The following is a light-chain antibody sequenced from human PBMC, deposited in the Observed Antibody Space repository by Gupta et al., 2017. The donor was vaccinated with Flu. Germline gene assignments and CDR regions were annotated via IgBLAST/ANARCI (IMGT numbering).Light chain of an antibody. Sequence: GSQSVTTYLNWYQQKPGKAPKLLIYVTSSLQSGVPSRFSGNGYGTDFTLTISSLQPEDVATYYCQQSYTAPQTFGQGTTVEIK. CDR3: QQSYTAPQT. CDR1: QSVTTY. CDR2: VTS. V-gene: IGKV1-39*01. J-gene: IGKJ1*01.